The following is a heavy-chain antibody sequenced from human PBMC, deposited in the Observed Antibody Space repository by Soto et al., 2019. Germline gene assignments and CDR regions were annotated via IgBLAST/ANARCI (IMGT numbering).Heavy chain of an antibody. CDR2: ISAYSGST. CDR1: GYTFTTYG. Sequence: QVQLVQSGAEVKKPGASVKVSCKASGYTFTTYGISWVRQAPGQGLEWMGWISAYSGSTKFAQKLQGRATMTTATSTTTAYMELRSLTSDDTAVYYCARDFTKSSSWPYYFDYWGQGTLVTVSS. V-gene: IGHV1-18*01. CDR3: ARDFTKSSSWPYYFDY. J-gene: IGHJ4*02. D-gene: IGHD6-13*01.